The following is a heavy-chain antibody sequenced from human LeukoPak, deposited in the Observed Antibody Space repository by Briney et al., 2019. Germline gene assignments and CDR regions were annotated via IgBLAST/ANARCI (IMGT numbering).Heavy chain of an antibody. CDR2: IIPILGIA. CDR1: GGTFSSYT. CDR3: ARPDPYYYYMDV. J-gene: IGHJ6*03. Sequence: SVKVSCKASGGTFSSYTISWVRQAPGQGLEWMGRIIPILGIANFAQKFHGRVTITSDKSTSTAYMELSSLRSEDTAVYYCARPDPYYYYMDVWGKGTTVTVSS. V-gene: IGHV1-69*02.